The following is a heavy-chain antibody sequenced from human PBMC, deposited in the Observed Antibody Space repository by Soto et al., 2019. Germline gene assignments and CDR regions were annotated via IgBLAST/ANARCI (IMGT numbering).Heavy chain of an antibody. Sequence: ASVKVSCKASGYTFTNYAMHWVRQAPGQRLEWMGWINPSGGSTSYAQKFQGRVTMTRDTSTSTVYMELSSLRSEDTAVYYCARSSYYGSGSYYSPPLNNWFDPWGQGTLVTVSS. CDR2: INPSGGST. V-gene: IGHV1-46*03. CDR3: ARSSYYGSGSYYSPPLNNWFDP. D-gene: IGHD3-10*01. CDR1: GYTFTNYA. J-gene: IGHJ5*02.